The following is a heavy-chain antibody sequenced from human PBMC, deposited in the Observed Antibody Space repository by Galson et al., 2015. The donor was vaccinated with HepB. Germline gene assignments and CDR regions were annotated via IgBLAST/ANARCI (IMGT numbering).Heavy chain of an antibody. D-gene: IGHD3-16*01. J-gene: IGHJ4*02. V-gene: IGHV3-9*01. Sequence: SLRLSCAASGFTFVDYAMHWVRQAPGKGLEWVSGIRWHGGSIGYADSVKGRCTISRYNAKNSLYLKMNSMRAEDTALYYCAKGPPDEEYDGGSLVSFFDYWGQGTLVTVSS. CDR2: IRWHGGSI. CDR1: GFTFVDYA. CDR3: AKGPPDEEYDGGSLVSFFDY.